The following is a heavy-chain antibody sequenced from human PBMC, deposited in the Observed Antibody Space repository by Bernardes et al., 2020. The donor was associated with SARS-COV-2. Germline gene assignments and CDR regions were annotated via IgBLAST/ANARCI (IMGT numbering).Heavy chain of an antibody. CDR1: GFTFSNYA. CDR3: AREWEDYTSSLFDF. D-gene: IGHD2-2*02. V-gene: IGHV3-30-3*01. CDR2: ISYDGTTK. Sequence: GGSLRLSCAASGFTFSNYAMHWVRRAPGKGLEWLAIISYDGTTKYNADAVKGRFTISRDNSKYTLFLQMSSLTTEDTAFYYCAREWEDYTSSLFDFWGQGTLVTVSS. J-gene: IGHJ4*02.